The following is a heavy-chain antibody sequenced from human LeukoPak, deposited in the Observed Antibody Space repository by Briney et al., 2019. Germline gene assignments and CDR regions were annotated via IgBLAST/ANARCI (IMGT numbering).Heavy chain of an antibody. D-gene: IGHD6-25*01. J-gene: IGHJ5*02. Sequence: PGGSLRLSCAASGFTFSSYAMSWVRQAPGKGLEWVSAISGSGGSTYYADSVKGRFTISRDNSKNTLYLQMNSLRAEDTAVYYCAKSPYSSGTPPPLDPWGQGTLVTVSS. V-gene: IGHV3-23*01. CDR2: ISGSGGST. CDR3: AKSPYSSGTPPPLDP. CDR1: GFTFSSYA.